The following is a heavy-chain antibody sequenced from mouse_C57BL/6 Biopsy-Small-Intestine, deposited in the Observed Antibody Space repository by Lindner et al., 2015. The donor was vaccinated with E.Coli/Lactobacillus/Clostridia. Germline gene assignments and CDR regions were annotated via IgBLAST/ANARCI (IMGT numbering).Heavy chain of an antibody. V-gene: IGHV1-9*01. CDR3: ARRKSYYYGSSYAHWYFDV. D-gene: IGHD1-1*01. Sequence: VQLQESGAELMKPGASVKLSCKATGYTFTGYWIEWVKQRPGHGLEWIGEILPGSGSTNYNEKFKGKATFTADISSNTAYMQLSSLTTEDSAIYYCARRKSYYYGSSYAHWYFDVWGTGTTVTVSS. CDR1: GYTFTGYW. CDR2: ILPGSGST. J-gene: IGHJ1*03.